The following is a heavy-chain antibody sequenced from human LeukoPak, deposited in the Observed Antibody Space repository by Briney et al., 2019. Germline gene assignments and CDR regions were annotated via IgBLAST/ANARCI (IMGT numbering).Heavy chain of an antibody. CDR2: IIPIFGTA. D-gene: IGHD3-16*01. Sequence: ASVKVSCKASGGTFSSYAISWVRQAPGQGLEWMGGIIPIFGTANYAQKFQGRVTITADESTSTAYMELSSLGSEDTAVYYCARGTDYDYVWGRRLRRAFDIWGQGTMATVSS. J-gene: IGHJ3*02. CDR1: GGTFSSYA. V-gene: IGHV1-69*13. CDR3: ARGTDYDYVWGRRLRRAFDI.